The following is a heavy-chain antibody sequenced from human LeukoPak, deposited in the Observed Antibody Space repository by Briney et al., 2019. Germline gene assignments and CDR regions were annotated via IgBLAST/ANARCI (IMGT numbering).Heavy chain of an antibody. J-gene: IGHJ4*02. CDR2: TSGDGGNT. CDR3: AKKSRGTTWYLGYFDY. Sequence: GGSLRLSCAASGFTFSSYAMSWVRQAPGKGLEWVSTTSGDGGNTYYADSVKGRFTISRDNSKNIVYLQMNSLRAEDTAVYYCAKKSRGTTWYLGYFDYWGQGTLVTVSS. V-gene: IGHV3-23*01. CDR1: GFTFSSYA. D-gene: IGHD2-2*01.